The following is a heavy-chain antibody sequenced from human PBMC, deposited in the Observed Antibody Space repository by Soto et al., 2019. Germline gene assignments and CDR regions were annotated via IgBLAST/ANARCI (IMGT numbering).Heavy chain of an antibody. CDR3: ATIVALVGNPFDI. Sequence: QVHLVQSGAEVKKPGSSVKVSCEASGGTFSSYAISWMRHAPGQGLEWMGRIIPTIGRTTYAQKLQGRVTITADKSTNTVYMELSSLKSEDTAMYYCATIVALVGNPFDIWGQGTMLTVSS. CDR1: GGTFSSYA. CDR2: IIPTIGRT. D-gene: IGHD6-19*01. V-gene: IGHV1-69*02. J-gene: IGHJ3*02.